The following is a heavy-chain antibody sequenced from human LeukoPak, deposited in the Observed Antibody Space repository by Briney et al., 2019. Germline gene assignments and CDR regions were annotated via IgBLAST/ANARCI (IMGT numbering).Heavy chain of an antibody. D-gene: IGHD5-12*01. CDR1: GDSISDGPYY. V-gene: IGHV4-31*03. CDR3: ARARLGGGYDSYYFDY. Sequence: SQTLSLTCTVSGDSISDGPYYWNWIRQLPGKGLEWIGYIYYSGSTYDNVSLKSRVTISLDRSKNQFSLKLSSVTAADTAVYYCARARLGGGYDSYYFDYWGQGTLVTVSS. J-gene: IGHJ4*02. CDR2: IYYSGST.